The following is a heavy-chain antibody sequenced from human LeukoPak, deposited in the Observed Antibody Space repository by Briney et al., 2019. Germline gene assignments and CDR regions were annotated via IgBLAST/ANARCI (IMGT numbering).Heavy chain of an antibody. V-gene: IGHV3-21*01. CDR3: ARDRQKATYGDYQDWFDP. D-gene: IGHD4-17*01. CDR1: GFTFSSYS. CDR2: ISSSSSYI. Sequence: GGSLRLSCAASGFTFSSYSMNWVRQAPGKGLEWVSSISSSSSYIYYADSVKGRLTISRDNAKNSLYLQMNSLRAEDTAVYYCARDRQKATYGDYQDWFDPWGQGTLVTVSS. J-gene: IGHJ5*02.